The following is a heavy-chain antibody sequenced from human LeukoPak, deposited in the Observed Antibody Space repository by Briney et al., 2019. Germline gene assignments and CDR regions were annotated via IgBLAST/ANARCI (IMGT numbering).Heavy chain of an antibody. D-gene: IGHD6-13*01. CDR1: GFTFSSYS. J-gene: IGHJ3*02. V-gene: IGHV3-21*01. CDR3: TRVRPAEAGSDAFEI. Sequence: AESLRLSCAASGFTFSSYSMNWVRQPPGKGLEWVSSISSSSIYIYYADSVKGRSTISRDNANNSLYLQRNSLSAEDTAVYYCTRVRPAEAGSDAFEICGQGTMVTVSS. CDR2: ISSSSIYI.